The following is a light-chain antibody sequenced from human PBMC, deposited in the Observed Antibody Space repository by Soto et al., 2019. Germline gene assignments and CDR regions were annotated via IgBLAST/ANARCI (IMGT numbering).Light chain of an antibody. CDR3: QQRTNWPRVT. CDR2: DAA. J-gene: IGKJ4*01. Sequence: EIVLTQSPATLSLSPGERATLACRASQSVSSYLAGYQQKPGQAPRLLIYDAANRATGIPARFSGSGSGTDFTLTISSLEPEDFAVYYCQQRTNWPRVTFGERTNVEIK. CDR1: QSVSSY. V-gene: IGKV3-11*01.